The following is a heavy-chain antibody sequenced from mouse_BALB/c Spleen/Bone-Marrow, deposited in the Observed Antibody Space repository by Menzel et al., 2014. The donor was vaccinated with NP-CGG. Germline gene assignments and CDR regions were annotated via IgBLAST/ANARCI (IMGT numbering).Heavy chain of an antibody. D-gene: IGHD1-1*01. CDR2: INPYNDGT. CDR1: GYTFISYV. CDR3: ARYPDYYGSSYAMDY. J-gene: IGHJ4*01. V-gene: IGHV1-14*01. Sequence: EVQLQQSGPELVKPGASVKMSCKASGYTFISYVMHWVKQKPGQGLEWTGYINPYNDGTKYNEKFKGKATLTSDKSSSTAYMELSSLTSEDSAVYYCARYPDYYGSSYAMDYWGQGTSVTVSS.